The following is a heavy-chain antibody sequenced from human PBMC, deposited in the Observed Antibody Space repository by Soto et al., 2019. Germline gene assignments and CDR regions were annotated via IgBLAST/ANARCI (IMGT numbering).Heavy chain of an antibody. CDR1: GFTFSSYG. CDR3: AKSDYDYVWGSYRYLHYYYGMDV. CDR2: ISYDGSNK. Sequence: QVPLVESVGGVVQPGRSLRLSCAASGFTFSSYGMHWVRQAPGKGLEWVAVISYDGSNKYYADSVKGRFTISRDNSKNTLYLQMNSLRAEDTAVYYCAKSDYDYVWGSYRYLHYYYGMDVWGQGTTVTVSS. J-gene: IGHJ6*02. D-gene: IGHD3-16*02. V-gene: IGHV3-30*18.